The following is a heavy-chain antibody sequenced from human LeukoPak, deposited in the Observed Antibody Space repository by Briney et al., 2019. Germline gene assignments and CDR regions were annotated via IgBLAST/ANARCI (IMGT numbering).Heavy chain of an antibody. CDR2: ISGRGGNT. Sequence: GGSLRLSCAASGFTFSSYAMSWVRQAPGKGLEWVSVISGRGGNTYYADSVKGRFTISRDNSKNTLYLQMNSLRAEDTAIYYCAKDIQQLLVPDYWGQGTLVTVSS. CDR1: GFTFSSYA. D-gene: IGHD6-13*01. CDR3: AKDIQQLLVPDY. J-gene: IGHJ4*02. V-gene: IGHV3-23*01.